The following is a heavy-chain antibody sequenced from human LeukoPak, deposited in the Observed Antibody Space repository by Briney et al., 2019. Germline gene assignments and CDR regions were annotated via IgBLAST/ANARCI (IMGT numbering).Heavy chain of an antibody. D-gene: IGHD2-15*01. J-gene: IGHJ4*02. V-gene: IGHV1-18*01. CDR2: TSAYNGNT. CDR1: GYTFTSYG. CDR3: ARDLCSGGSCYFDY. Sequence: ASVKVSCKASGYTFTSYGISWVRQAPGQGLEWMGWTSAYNGNTNYAQKLQGRVTMTTDTSTSTAYMELRSLRSDDTAVYYCARDLCSGGSCYFDYWGQGTLVTVSS.